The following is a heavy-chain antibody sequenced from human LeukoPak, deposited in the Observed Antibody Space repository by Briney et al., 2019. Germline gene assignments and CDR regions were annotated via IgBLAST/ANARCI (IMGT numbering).Heavy chain of an antibody. CDR3: ARGPLYYLGAFDI. Sequence: PSETLSLTCTVSGGSISAYYWSWIRQPPGKGLEWIGEINHSGSTYYNPSLKSRVTILVDMSKNQFSLRLSSVTAADTAVYYCARGPLYYLGAFDIWGQGTMVTVSS. CDR2: INHSGST. J-gene: IGHJ3*02. V-gene: IGHV4-34*01. CDR1: GGSISAYY. D-gene: IGHD3-10*01.